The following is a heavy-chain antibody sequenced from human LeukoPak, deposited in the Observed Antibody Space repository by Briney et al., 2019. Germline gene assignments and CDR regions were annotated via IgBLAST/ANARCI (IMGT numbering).Heavy chain of an antibody. CDR1: GFTFSSYS. CDR2: ISSSSSYI. J-gene: IGHJ6*04. D-gene: IGHD3-3*01. V-gene: IGHV3-21*01. CDR3: VRESDFWSGPGIGRPLDV. Sequence: GGSLRLSCAASGFTFSSYSMNWVRQAPGKGLEWVSSISSSSSYIYYADSVKGRFTISRDNAKNSLYLQINSLRAEDTAVYYCVRESDFWSGPGIGRPLDVWGNGTTVTVSS.